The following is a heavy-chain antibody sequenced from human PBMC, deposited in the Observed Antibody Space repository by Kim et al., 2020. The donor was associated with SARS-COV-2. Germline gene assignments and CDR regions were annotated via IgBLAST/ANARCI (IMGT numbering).Heavy chain of an antibody. J-gene: IGHJ4*02. V-gene: IGHV4-39*01. Sequence: NPSLKSRVTISVDTSKNQFSLKLSSVTAADTAVYYCARRPDDVWSGYGDNWSQGTLVTGSS. CDR3: ARRPDDVWSGYGDN. D-gene: IGHD3-3*01.